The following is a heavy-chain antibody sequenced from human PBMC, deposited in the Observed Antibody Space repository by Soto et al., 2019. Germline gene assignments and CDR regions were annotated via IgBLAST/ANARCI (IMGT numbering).Heavy chain of an antibody. CDR3: ARDRPPVSLYRMDA. D-gene: IGHD3-16*02. J-gene: IGHJ6*02. CDR2: ISTDSGYT. V-gene: IGHV1-18*01. Sequence: QIQLVQSGGEVERPGASVTVSCEASGYIFTTYGLSWVRQTPAHGLEWMGWISTDSGYTQYSQFLQGRVTMTIDPSTNTGYMELRDLTSDDTGIYYCARDRPPVSLYRMDAWGQGTAVTFSS. CDR1: GYIFTTYG.